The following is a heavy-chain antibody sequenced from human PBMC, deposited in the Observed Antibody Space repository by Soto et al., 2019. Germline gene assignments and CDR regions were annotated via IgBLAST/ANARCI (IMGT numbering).Heavy chain of an antibody. CDR2: VSAYNGNT. CDR1: GYTFTSYG. Sequence: ASVKVSCKASGYTFTSYGISWVRQAPGQGLEWMGWVSAYNGNTNYAQKLQGRVTMTTDTSTSTAYMELRSLRSDDTAVYYCARWGLYDILTGYYSGEPTEPYDYWGQGTLVTVSS. D-gene: IGHD3-9*01. V-gene: IGHV1-18*01. J-gene: IGHJ4*02. CDR3: ARWGLYDILTGYYSGEPTEPYDY.